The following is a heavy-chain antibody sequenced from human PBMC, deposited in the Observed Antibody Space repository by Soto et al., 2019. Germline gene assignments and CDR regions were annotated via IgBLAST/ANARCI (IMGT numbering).Heavy chain of an antibody. V-gene: IGHV3-48*03. CDR1: GFSLSSYQ. D-gene: IGHD4-17*01. CDR2: ISSSDSTI. Sequence: EVQLVESGGGLVQPGGSLRLSCAASGFSLSSYQMNSVRQAPGKGLEWILYISSSDSTIFYADSVKGRFTVSRDNANNSLYLQMNSLRADDTAVYYCARFDYDSDYYYGMDVWGQGTTVTVSS. CDR3: ARFDYDSDYYYGMDV. J-gene: IGHJ6*02.